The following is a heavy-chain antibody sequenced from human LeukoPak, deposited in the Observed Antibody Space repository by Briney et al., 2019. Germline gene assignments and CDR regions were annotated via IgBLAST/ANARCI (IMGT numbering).Heavy chain of an antibody. CDR3: AREEIGTGGYSSLDQ. CDR1: GFTFSSYE. CDR2: ITGSGTTK. J-gene: IGHJ4*02. Sequence: GGSLRLSCAASGFTFSSYEMNWVRQAPGKGLEWVSYITGSGTTKYYADSVQGRFTISRDNTKNSLYLQMNSLRAEDTAVYYCAREEIGTGGYSSLDQWGQGTLVTVSS. V-gene: IGHV3-48*03. D-gene: IGHD2-8*02.